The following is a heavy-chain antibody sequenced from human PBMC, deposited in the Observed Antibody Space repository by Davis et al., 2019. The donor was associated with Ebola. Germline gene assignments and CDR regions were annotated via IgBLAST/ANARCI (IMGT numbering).Heavy chain of an antibody. CDR1: GGSISSGGYY. CDR3: ASSGSYWNAFDI. J-gene: IGHJ3*02. CDR2: IYYSGST. V-gene: IGHV4-31*03. Sequence: MPSETLSLTCTVSGGSISSGGYYWSWIRQHPGKGLEWTGYIYYSGSTYYNPSLKSRVTISVDTSKNQFSLKLSSVTAADTAVYYYASSGSYWNAFDIWGQGTMVTVSS. D-gene: IGHD1-26*01.